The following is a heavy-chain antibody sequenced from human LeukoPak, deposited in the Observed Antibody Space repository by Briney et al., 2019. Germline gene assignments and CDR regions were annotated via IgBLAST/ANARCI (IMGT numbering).Heavy chain of an antibody. CDR3: AREGDFWSGYPIDHYYYMDV. V-gene: IGHV3-23*01. CDR1: GFTFSSYA. CDR2: ISGRGDLE. J-gene: IGHJ6*03. Sequence: GGSLRLSCSASGFTFSSYAMTWVRQAPGKGLEWVSTISGRGDLEFYTESVKGRFTISRDHSKNTVHLQMDSLRAEDTAIYHCAREGDFWSGYPIDHYYYMDVWGKGTTVTVTS. D-gene: IGHD3-3*01.